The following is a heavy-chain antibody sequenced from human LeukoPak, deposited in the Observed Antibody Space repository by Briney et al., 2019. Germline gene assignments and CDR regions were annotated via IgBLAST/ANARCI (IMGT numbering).Heavy chain of an antibody. J-gene: IGHJ6*03. CDR3: AKRSSSSNYYYYYMDV. CDR2: ISGSGGST. D-gene: IGHD6-6*01. CDR1: GFTFTTYG. Sequence: SGGSLRLSCAASGFTFTTYGMTWVRQAPGKGLEWVSAISGSGGSTYYADSVKGRFTISRDNSKNTLYLQMNSLRAEDTAVYYCAKRSSSSNYYYYYMDVWGKGTTVTVSS. V-gene: IGHV3-23*01.